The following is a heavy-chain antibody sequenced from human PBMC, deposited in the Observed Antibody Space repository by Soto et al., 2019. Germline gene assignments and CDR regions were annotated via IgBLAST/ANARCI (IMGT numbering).Heavy chain of an antibody. CDR3: AANPHYYDSSGYYYYYGMDV. Sequence: SVKVSCKASGFTVTSSAVQCVRQARGQRLEWIGWIVVGSGNTNYAQKFQERVTITRDMSTSTAYMELSSLRSEDTAVYYCAANPHYYDSSGYYYYYGMDVWGQGTTVTVSS. J-gene: IGHJ6*02. CDR2: IVVGSGNT. V-gene: IGHV1-58*01. D-gene: IGHD3-22*01. CDR1: GFTVTSSA.